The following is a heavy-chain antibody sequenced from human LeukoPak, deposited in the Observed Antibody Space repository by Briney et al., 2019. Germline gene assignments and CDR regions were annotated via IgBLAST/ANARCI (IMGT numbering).Heavy chain of an antibody. V-gene: IGHV3-66*01. Sequence: PGGSLRLSCAASGFTVSSNYMSWVRQAPGKGLEWVSVIYSGGTTYYADSVKGRFTISRDNSKNTVYLQMNSLRAEDTAVYYCAREGDGYSYASDYWGQGTLVTVSS. CDR1: GFTVSSNY. CDR2: IYSGGTT. J-gene: IGHJ4*02. D-gene: IGHD5-24*01. CDR3: AREGDGYSYASDY.